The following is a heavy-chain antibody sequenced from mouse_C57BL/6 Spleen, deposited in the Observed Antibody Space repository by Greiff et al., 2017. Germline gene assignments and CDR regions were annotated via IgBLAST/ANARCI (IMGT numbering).Heavy chain of an antibody. CDR2: IDPSDSYT. CDR1: GYTFTSYW. D-gene: IGHD2-3*01. CDR3: ARSRRDGYYSMDY. Sequence: QVQLQQPGAELVKPGASVKLSCKASGYTFTSYWMQWVKQRPGQGLEWIGEIDPSDSYTNYNQKFKGQATLTVDTSSSTAYMQLSSLTSEDSAVYYCARSRRDGYYSMDYWGQGTSVTVSS. V-gene: IGHV1-50*01. J-gene: IGHJ4*01.